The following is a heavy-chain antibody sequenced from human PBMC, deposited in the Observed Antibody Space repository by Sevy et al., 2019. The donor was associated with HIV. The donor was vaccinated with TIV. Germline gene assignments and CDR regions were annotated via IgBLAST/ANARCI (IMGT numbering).Heavy chain of an antibody. J-gene: IGHJ4*02. D-gene: IGHD3-16*02. V-gene: IGHV3-23*01. CDR2: ISGSGAST. CDR3: AKSLTEYVWQSYRYTD. CDR1: EFTFSSYA. Sequence: GGSLRLSCAASEFTFSSYAMNWVRQAPGKGLEWVASISGSGASTNYADSVKGRFTISRDNFENTLYLQMNNRRGEDTARYYCAKSLTEYVWQSYRYTDWGQGTLVTVSS.